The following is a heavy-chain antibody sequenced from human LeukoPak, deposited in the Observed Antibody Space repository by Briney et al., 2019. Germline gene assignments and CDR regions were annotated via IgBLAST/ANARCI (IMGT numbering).Heavy chain of an antibody. CDR1: GYSFTTYC. J-gene: IGHJ4*02. CDR2: VSPSGGFT. Sequence: ASVKVSCKASGYSFTTYCMHWVRQAPGQGLEWMGIVSPSGGFTTNAQKFQGRVTMTRDTSTSTVYMELSSLRSEDTAVYYCARGRSPAQLERDNFDYWGRGTLVTVSA. CDR3: ARGRSPAQLERDNFDY. D-gene: IGHD1-1*01. V-gene: IGHV1-46*01.